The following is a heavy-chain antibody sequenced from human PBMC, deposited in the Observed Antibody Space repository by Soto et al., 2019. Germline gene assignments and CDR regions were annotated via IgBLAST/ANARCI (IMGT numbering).Heavy chain of an antibody. Sequence: EVQLLESGGGLVQPGGSLRLSCAASGFTFSSYAMSWVRQAPGKGLEWVSAIIGSGGSTYYADSVKGRFTISRDNSKNTLYLQMNGLRAEDTAVYYCATPIKVPGIAVGGNWGQGTLVTVSS. J-gene: IGHJ4*02. CDR1: GFTFSSYA. CDR3: ATPIKVPGIAVGGN. CDR2: IIGSGGST. D-gene: IGHD6-19*01. V-gene: IGHV3-23*01.